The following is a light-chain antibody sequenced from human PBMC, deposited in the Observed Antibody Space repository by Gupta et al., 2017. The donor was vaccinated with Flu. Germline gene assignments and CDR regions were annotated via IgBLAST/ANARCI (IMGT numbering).Light chain of an antibody. V-gene: IGKV2-28*01. CDR3: MQTLQTYT. CDR2: LGS. CDR1: QNLLHSNGNNY. Sequence: DIVMTQSPLSLPVTPGEPASISCRSSQNLLHSNGNNYLDWYLQKPGQSPQLLIFLGSNRASGVPDRFSGRGSGKDFTLKISRGEAEDGGGYYCMQTLQTYTFGQGTKLEIK. J-gene: IGKJ2*01.